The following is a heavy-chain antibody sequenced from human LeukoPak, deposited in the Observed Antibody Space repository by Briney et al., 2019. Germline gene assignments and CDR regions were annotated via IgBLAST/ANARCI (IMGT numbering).Heavy chain of an antibody. V-gene: IGHV4-39*01. J-gene: IGHJ5*02. CDR3: ARMPRITMVRGVIHWFDP. CDR2: IYYSGST. D-gene: IGHD3-10*01. CDR1: GGSISSSSYY. Sequence: SETLSLTCTVSGGSISSSSYYWGWIRQPPGKGLEWIGSIYYSGSTYYNPSLKSRVTISVDTSKNQFSLKLSSVTAADTAVYYCARMPRITMVRGVIHWFDPWGQGTLVTVSS.